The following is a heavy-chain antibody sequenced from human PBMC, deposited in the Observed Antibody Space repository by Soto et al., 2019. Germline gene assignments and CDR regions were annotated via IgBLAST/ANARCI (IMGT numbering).Heavy chain of an antibody. CDR3: ATYLGGGSGRGY. V-gene: IGHV4-59*08. J-gene: IGHJ4*02. CDR1: GGSFSNYH. D-gene: IGHD3-10*01. Sequence: QVQLQESGPGLVKPPETLSLTCTVSGGSFSNYHWSWIRQPPGKGLEWIGYINSDGYTNYNPSLKSRVTISLDTAKNHFSLRLSSVTAADTAVYYCATYLGGGSGRGYWGQGTLVTVSS. CDR2: INSDGYT.